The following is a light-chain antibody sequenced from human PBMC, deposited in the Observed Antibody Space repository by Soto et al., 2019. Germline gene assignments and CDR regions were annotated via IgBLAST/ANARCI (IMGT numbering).Light chain of an antibody. CDR2: AVS. CDR3: SSYSSTSTYV. V-gene: IGLV2-14*01. J-gene: IGLJ1*01. CDR1: SSDVGNYNF. Sequence: SVLTQPASVSGSPGQSITISCTGTSSDVGNYNFVSWYQQHPGKAPKLMIYAVSNRPSGVSIRFSGSKSGNTASLTISGLQAEDEADYYCSSYSSTSTYVFGAGTKVTVL.